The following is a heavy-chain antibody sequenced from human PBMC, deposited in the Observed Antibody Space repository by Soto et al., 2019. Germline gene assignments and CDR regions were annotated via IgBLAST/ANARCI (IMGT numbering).Heavy chain of an antibody. V-gene: IGHV4-4*07. CDR2: VYISGST. J-gene: IGHJ3*02. CDR3: ARGGRDGFDI. Sequence: QVQLQESGPGLVKPSENLSLTCTVSGGSISTYYWNWIRQSAGKGLEWIGRVYISGSTNYHPSLKSRVAMSVDTSNNQFSLKVTSVTAADTAVYYCARGGRDGFDIWGQGTMVTVSS. CDR1: GGSISTYY.